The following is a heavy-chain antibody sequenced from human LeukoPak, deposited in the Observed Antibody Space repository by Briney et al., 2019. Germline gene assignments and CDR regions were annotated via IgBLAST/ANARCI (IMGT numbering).Heavy chain of an antibody. CDR3: ARVGYNDAFDI. Sequence: SETLSLTCAVYGGSFSGYYWSWIRQPPGKGLEWIGEINHSGSTNYNPSLKSRVTISVDTSKNQFSLKLSSVTAADTAVYYCARVGYNDAFDIWGQGTMVTVSS. V-gene: IGHV4-34*01. CDR1: GGSFSGYY. CDR2: INHSGST. J-gene: IGHJ3*02. D-gene: IGHD5-18*01.